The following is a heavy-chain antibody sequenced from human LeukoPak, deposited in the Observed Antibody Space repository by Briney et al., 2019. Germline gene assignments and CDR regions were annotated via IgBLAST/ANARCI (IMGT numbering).Heavy chain of an antibody. J-gene: IGHJ4*02. CDR1: GFTFTTYP. D-gene: IGHD1-20*01. CDR3: ARDQYNWNYYDY. Sequence: GGSLRLSCAASGFTFTTYPMHWVRQAPGKGLEWVAVISYDGSNKYYTDSVKGRFTISRDNSKNTLYLQMNSLKAEDTAVYYCARDQYNWNYYDYWGQGTLVTVSS. CDR2: ISYDGSNK. V-gene: IGHV3-30*04.